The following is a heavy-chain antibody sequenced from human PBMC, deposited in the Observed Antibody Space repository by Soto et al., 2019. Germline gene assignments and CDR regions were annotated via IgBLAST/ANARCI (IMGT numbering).Heavy chain of an antibody. CDR2: IKEDGRDK. Sequence: EVQLVESGGGLVQPGGSLRLSCAASGLTFSNYWMSWVRQAPGKGLEWVANIKEDGRDKYYVDSVKGRFIISRDNAKNSLYLQMNNLRAEDTAVYYCASGRDGYNHGSNYWGQGTLVTVSS. D-gene: IGHD5-12*01. CDR1: GLTFSNYW. CDR3: ASGRDGYNHGSNY. J-gene: IGHJ4*02. V-gene: IGHV3-7*02.